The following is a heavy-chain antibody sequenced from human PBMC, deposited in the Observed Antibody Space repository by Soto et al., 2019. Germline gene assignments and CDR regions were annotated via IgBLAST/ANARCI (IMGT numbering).Heavy chain of an antibody. Sequence: EVQVVQSGAEVKEPGESLKISCKGSGYIFTDHCIVWVRQMAGKGLEWVGIICPGYSNIIYSPSVQGQVTISADMSISTAYLQWSSLNASDTAIYYCARRHYCRVDCTINPDYYYWMDVWGQGTKVTVSS. D-gene: IGHD2-21*02. CDR1: GYIFTDHC. CDR2: ICPGYSNI. V-gene: IGHV5-51*01. CDR3: ARRHYCRVDCTINPDYYYWMDV. J-gene: IGHJ6*02.